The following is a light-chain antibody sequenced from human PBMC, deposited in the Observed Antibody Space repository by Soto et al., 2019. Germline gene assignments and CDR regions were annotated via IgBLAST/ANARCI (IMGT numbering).Light chain of an antibody. Sequence: EIVLTQSPGTLSLSPGERATLSCRASQSVSSSYLAWYQQKPGQAPRLLIYGASSRATGIPDRFSGSGSGTDFTLTISRLETEDWAGDYCQQYGSSPQTFGQGTQVEIK. V-gene: IGKV3-20*01. CDR1: QSVSSSY. CDR3: QQYGSSPQT. J-gene: IGKJ1*01. CDR2: GAS.